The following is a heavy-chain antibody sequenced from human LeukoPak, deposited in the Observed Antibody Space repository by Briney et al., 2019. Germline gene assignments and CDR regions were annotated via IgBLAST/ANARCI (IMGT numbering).Heavy chain of an antibody. CDR2: INYSGST. Sequence: PSETLSLTCTVSGGSISSYYWSWIRQPPGKGLEWIWYINYSGSTNYNPSLKSRVTISVDTSKDQFSLKLSSVTAADTAVYYCARDRRNCSGGSCYSELGYWGQGTLVTVSS. D-gene: IGHD2-15*01. CDR1: GGSISSYY. CDR3: ARDRRNCSGGSCYSELGY. V-gene: IGHV4-59*01. J-gene: IGHJ4*02.